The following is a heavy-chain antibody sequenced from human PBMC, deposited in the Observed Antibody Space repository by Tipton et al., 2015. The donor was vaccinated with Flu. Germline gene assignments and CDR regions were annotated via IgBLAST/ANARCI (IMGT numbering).Heavy chain of an antibody. J-gene: IGHJ5*02. CDR1: GFTFSNAW. V-gene: IGHV3-7*01. Sequence: GSLRLSCAASGFTFSNAWMTWVRQAPGKGLEWVANINQDGSQKHYVDSVKGRFTISRDNAKNSLYLQMNSLRADDTALYYCVGFAGGSWGQGTLVTVSS. CDR2: INQDGSQK. CDR3: VGFAGGS. D-gene: IGHD3-16*01.